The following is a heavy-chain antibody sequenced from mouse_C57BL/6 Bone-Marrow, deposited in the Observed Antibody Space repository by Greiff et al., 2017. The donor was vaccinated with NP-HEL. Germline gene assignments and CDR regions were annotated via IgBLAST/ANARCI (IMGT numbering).Heavy chain of an antibody. J-gene: IGHJ3*01. D-gene: IGHD1-1*01. Sequence: DVQLQESGPGLVKPSPSLSLTCSVTGYSITSGYYLNWIRQSPGNKLEWMGYIRYDGNNNYNPPLKNRISITRDTSKNQLFRKLNSVTTEDTATYYCARDYYGSSYGFAYWGQGTLVTVSA. CDR2: IRYDGNN. V-gene: IGHV3-6*01. CDR3: ARDYYGSSYGFAY. CDR1: GYSITSGYY.